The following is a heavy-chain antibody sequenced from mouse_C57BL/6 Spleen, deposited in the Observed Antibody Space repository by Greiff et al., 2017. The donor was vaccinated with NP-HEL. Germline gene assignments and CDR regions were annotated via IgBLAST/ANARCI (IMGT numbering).Heavy chain of an antibody. CDR1: GYTFTEYT. J-gene: IGHJ3*01. CDR2: FYPGSGSI. V-gene: IGHV1-62-2*01. CDR3: ARHEDYYGSNAPLFAY. Sequence: VKVVESGAELVKPGASVKLSCKASGYTFTEYTIHWVKQRSGQGLEWIGWFYPGSGSIKYNEKFKDKATLTADKSSSTVYMEFSRLTAEDSAVYFCARHEDYYGSNAPLFAYWGQGTLVTVSA. D-gene: IGHD1-1*01.